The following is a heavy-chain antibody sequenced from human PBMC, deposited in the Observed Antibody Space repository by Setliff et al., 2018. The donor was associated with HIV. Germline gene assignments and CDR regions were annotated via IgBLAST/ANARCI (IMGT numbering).Heavy chain of an antibody. D-gene: IGHD3-22*01. CDR1: GGSIGTNYW. V-gene: IGHV4-4*02. Sequence: SETLSLTCAVSGGSIGTNYWWSWVRQPPGKGLEWIGEIHHGGYTNYNPSLKSRATISVDKSKNHFSLKLTSVTAADTAVYYCARNPHYFYRSGYYSWFYFDFLARERWSPSPQ. CDR2: IHHGGYT. J-gene: IGHJ4*02. CDR3: ARNPHYFYRSGYYSWFYFDF.